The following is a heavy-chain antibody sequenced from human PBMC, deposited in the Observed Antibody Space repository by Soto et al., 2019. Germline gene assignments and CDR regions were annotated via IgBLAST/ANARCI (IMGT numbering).Heavy chain of an antibody. CDR2: IGSSGAT. V-gene: IGHV4-31*02. J-gene: IGHJ5*02. Sequence: SVRLSLPWIVCASCLTSGGSFWSWVRQHPTKGPERLAFIGSSGATSYNPSLPSRFTISADTHKSQFSLYLRSVTAAATAVYFCARGSASSKWFAPWDQGTLGTASS. D-gene: IGHD2-15*01. CDR1: ASCLTSGGSF. CDR3: ARGSASSKWFAP.